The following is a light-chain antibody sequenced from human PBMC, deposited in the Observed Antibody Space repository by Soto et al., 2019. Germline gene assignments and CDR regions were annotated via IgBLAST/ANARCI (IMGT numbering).Light chain of an antibody. CDR2: GAF. V-gene: IGKV3-15*01. CDR1: QSVTYN. J-gene: IGKJ4*01. CDR3: QQYKNWPPLT. Sequence: EIVMTQSPATLSVSPGETATLSCRASQSVTYNLAWYPQKPGQGPRLLIYGAFTRATGIPARFSGSGSGTEFTLTISSLQSEYFAVYYCQQYKNWPPLTFGGGTKVEIK.